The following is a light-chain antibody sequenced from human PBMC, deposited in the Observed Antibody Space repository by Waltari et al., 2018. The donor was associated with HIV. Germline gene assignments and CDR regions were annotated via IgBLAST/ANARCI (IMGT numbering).Light chain of an antibody. V-gene: IGLV1-40*01. CDR1: SSNIGAGYD. J-gene: IGLJ2*01. Sequence: QSVLTQPPSVSGAPGQRVSISCTGSSSNIGAGYDVHWYQQLTGAAPNRRVFINHSRPSVVPDRFSGSMSGTSASLAITGLQPEDEAHYYGQAYVRSLSVVCGGGTKLTGL. CDR2: INH. CDR3: QAYVRSLSVV.